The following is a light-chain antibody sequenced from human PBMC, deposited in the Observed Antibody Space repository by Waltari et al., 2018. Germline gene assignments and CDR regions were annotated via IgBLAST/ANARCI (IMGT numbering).Light chain of an antibody. CDR3: QHYLRLPVT. V-gene: IGKV3-20*01. Sequence: SCRDSQSVSRSLAWYQQNPGQAPRLRIHGASTRATGIPDRFSGSGSGTDFSLTISRLEPDDFAVYYCQHYLRLPVTFGQGTTVEI. CDR1: QSVSRS. J-gene: IGKJ1*01. CDR2: GAS.